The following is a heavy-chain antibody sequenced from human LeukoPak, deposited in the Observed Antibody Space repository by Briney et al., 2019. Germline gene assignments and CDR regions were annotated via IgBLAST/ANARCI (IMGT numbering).Heavy chain of an antibody. CDR2: ISGSGGST. CDR1: GFTFSSYA. J-gene: IGHJ2*01. D-gene: IGHD6-6*01. CDR3: AKAHSSSIGARYFDL. Sequence: GGSLRLSCAASGFTFSSYAMSWVRQAPGKGLEWVSAISGSGGSTYYADSVKGRFTISRDNSKNTLYLQMNSLRAEDTAVYYCAKAHSSSIGARYFDLWGRGTLVTVSS. V-gene: IGHV3-23*01.